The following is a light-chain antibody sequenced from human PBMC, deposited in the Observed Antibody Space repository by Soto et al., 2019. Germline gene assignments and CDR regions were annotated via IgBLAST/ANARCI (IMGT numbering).Light chain of an antibody. CDR2: GNI. J-gene: IGLJ2*01. Sequence: QSVLTQPPSVSGAPGQRVTISCTGSSSNIGAGYDVHWYQHLPGTAPKLLIYGNINRPSGVPDRFSGSKSGTSASLAVTGLQAEDEADYYCHSYDSSLSGSVFGGGTKLTVL. V-gene: IGLV1-40*01. CDR1: SSNIGAGYD. CDR3: HSYDSSLSGSV.